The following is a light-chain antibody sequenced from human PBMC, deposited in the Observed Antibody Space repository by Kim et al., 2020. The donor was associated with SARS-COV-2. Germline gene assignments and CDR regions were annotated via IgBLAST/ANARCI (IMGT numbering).Light chain of an antibody. J-gene: IGKJ2*01. CDR1: QSVSTY. Sequence: SASVGDRVTITCRASQSVSTYLNWYQQKPGKAPSLLIYAASSLQIGVPSRFSGSGSGTDFTLTISSLQPEDSATYFCQQSYSSVYTFGQGTKLEI. V-gene: IGKV1-39*01. CDR3: QQSYSSVYT. CDR2: AAS.